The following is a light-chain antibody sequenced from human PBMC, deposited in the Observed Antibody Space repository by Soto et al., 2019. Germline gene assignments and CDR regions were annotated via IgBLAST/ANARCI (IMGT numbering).Light chain of an antibody. CDR2: DAS. Sequence: DIQMAQSPSTLSASVGDRVTITCRASQSISSWLAWYQQKPGKAPKLLIYDASSLESGVPSRFSGSGSGTEFILTISSLQPDDFATYWCQHYGGMWTFGQGTKVDIK. CDR3: QHYGGMWT. V-gene: IGKV1-5*01. J-gene: IGKJ1*01. CDR1: QSISSW.